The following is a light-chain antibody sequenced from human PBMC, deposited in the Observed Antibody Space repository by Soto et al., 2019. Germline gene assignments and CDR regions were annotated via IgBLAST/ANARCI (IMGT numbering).Light chain of an antibody. Sequence: EIVMTQSPATLSVSPGERATLSCRASQSVSSNLAWYQQKPGQAPRLLIYGASTRATGIPARFSGSGSGTELTLTISSLQSEDFALYYCQKYNNWPPYTFGQGTKLEIK. CDR2: GAS. J-gene: IGKJ2*01. V-gene: IGKV3-15*01. CDR1: QSVSSN. CDR3: QKYNNWPPYT.